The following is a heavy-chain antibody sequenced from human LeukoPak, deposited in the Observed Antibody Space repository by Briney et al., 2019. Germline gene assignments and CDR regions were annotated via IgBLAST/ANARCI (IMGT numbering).Heavy chain of an antibody. CDR2: IYYTGST. V-gene: IGHV4-59*08. Sequence: SETLSLNCTVSGGSINNYYWSRVRQPPGAGLEWLAYIYYTGSTNYNPSLKTRLTISVDTSKNQFSLRLNSVTAADTAVYYCARFSQYYDSPTHYLDYWGQGILVTVSS. D-gene: IGHD2/OR15-2a*01. CDR3: ARFSQYYDSPTHYLDY. J-gene: IGHJ4*02. CDR1: GGSINNYY.